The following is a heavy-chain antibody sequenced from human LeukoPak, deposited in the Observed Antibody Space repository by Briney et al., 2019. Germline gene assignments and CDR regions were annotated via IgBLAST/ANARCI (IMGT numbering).Heavy chain of an antibody. D-gene: IGHD6-13*01. CDR1: GFTFSDYY. CDR2: ISSRDSTI. CDR3: ARASSWYGVDP. V-gene: IGHV3-11*04. J-gene: IGHJ5*02. Sequence: GGSLRLSCAASGFTFSDYYMSWIRQAPGKGLEWVSYISSRDSTIYYADSVKGRFTISRDNAKNSLYLQMDSLRAEDTAVYYCARASSWYGVDPWGQGTLVTVSS.